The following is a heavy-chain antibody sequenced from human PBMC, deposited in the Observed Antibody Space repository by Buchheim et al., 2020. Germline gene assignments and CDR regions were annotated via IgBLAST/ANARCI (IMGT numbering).Heavy chain of an antibody. CDR2: INPSGGST. CDR1: GYTFTSYY. V-gene: IGHV1-46*01. J-gene: IGHJ4*02. D-gene: IGHD3-22*01. CDR3: ARDRPSDYYDSSGYYPDY. Sequence: QVQLVRSGAEVKKPGASVKVSCKASGYTFTSYYMHWVRQAPGQGLEWMGIINPSGGSTSYAQKFQGRVTMTRDTSTSTVYMELSSLRSEDTAVYYCARDRPSDYYDSSGYYPDYWGQGTL.